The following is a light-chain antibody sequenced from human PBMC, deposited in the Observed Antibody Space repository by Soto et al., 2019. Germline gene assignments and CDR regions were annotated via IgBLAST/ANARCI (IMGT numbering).Light chain of an antibody. CDR1: SSDIGAYNY. CDR3: SSYAGSNNFV. CDR2: AVS. Sequence: QSALTQPPSASGSPGQSVTISCTGTSSDIGAYNYVSWYQQHPGKAPKFMVYAVSKRPSGVPDRFSGSKSGNTASLTVSGLQAEDEAHYYCSSYAGSNNFVFGTGTKLTVL. V-gene: IGLV2-8*01. J-gene: IGLJ1*01.